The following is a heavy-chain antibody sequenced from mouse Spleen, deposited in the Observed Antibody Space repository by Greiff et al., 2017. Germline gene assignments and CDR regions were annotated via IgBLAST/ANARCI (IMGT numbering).Heavy chain of an antibody. J-gene: IGHJ2*01. CDR1: GYTFTSYW. Sequence: QVQLQQPGAELVRPGSSVKLSCKASGYTFTSYWMHWVKQRPIQGLEWIGNIDPSDSETHYNQKFKDKATLTVDKSSSTAYMQLSSLTSEDSAVYYCARGGGLLRYYYFDYWGQGTTLTVSS. D-gene: IGHD1-1*01. CDR3: ARGGGLLRYYYFDY. V-gene: IGHV1-52*01. CDR2: IDPSDSET.